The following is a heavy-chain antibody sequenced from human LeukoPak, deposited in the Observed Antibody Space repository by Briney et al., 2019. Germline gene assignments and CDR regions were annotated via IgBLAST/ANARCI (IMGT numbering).Heavy chain of an antibody. CDR1: GFTFDDYG. CDR3: ARETSITGTTPFDY. J-gene: IGHJ4*02. V-gene: IGHV3-9*01. D-gene: IGHD1-7*01. CDR2: ISWNSGNI. Sequence: GGSLRLSCAASGFTFDDYGMHWVRQPPGKGLEWVSGISWNSGNIGYADSVKGRFTISRDNAKNSLYLQMNSLRAEDTAVYYCARETSITGTTPFDYWGQGTLVTVSS.